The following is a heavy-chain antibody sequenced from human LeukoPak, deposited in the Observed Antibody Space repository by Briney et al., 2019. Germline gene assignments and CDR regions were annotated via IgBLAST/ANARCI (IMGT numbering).Heavy chain of an antibody. CDR2: IYTSGST. V-gene: IGHV4-61*02. D-gene: IGHD2-2*01. CDR1: GGSISSGSYY. J-gene: IGHJ6*03. CDR3: ARGVVPAARVYYYYYMDV. Sequence: SETLSLTCTVSGGSISSGSYYWSWIRQPAGKGLEWIGRIYTSGSTNYNPSLKSRVTISVDTSKNQLSLKLSSVTAADTAVYYCARGVVPAARVYYYYYMDVWGKGTTVTVSS.